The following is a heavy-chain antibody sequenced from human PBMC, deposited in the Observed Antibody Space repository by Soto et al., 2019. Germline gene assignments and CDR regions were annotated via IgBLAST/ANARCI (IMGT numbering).Heavy chain of an antibody. CDR2: INQNGGEK. CDR1: GFTFNSYW. Sequence: EVQLVESGGGLVQPGGSLTLSFADSGFTFNSYWMNWVRQAPGKGLEWVANINQNGGEKYYVDSVKGRFTISRDNAKNSLYLQMNSLRVDDTAVYYCARYCMGPPDNNSFDAWGQGTLVAVSS. V-gene: IGHV3-7*01. D-gene: IGHD2-8*01. J-gene: IGHJ5*02. CDR3: ARYCMGPPDNNSFDA.